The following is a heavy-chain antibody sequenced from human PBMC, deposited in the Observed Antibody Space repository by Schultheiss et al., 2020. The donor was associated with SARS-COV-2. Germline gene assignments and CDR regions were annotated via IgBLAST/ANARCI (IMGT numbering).Heavy chain of an antibody. CDR3: ARDKDGDLDY. D-gene: IGHD4-17*01. CDR2: IYHSGST. CDR1: GGSISSGGYY. J-gene: IGHJ4*02. Sequence: SETLSLTCTVSGGSISSGGYYWSWIRQPAGKGLEWIGRIYHSGSTYYNPSLKSRVTISVDTSKNQFSLKLSSVTAADTAVYYCARDKDGDLDYWGQGTLVTVSS. V-gene: IGHV4-39*07.